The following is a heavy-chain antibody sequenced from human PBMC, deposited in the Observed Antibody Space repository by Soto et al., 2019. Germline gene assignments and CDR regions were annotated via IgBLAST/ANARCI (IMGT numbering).Heavy chain of an antibody. Sequence: PGGSLRLSCAASGFTFSSYWMHWVRQAPGKGLVWVSRINSDGSSTSYADSVKGRFTISRDNAKNTLYLQMNSLRAEDTAVYYCARVTAVVWSRSSHWSFDYWGQGTLVTVSS. CDR3: ARVTAVVWSRSSHWSFDY. D-gene: IGHD3-3*01. V-gene: IGHV3-74*01. CDR1: GFTFSSYW. J-gene: IGHJ4*02. CDR2: INSDGSST.